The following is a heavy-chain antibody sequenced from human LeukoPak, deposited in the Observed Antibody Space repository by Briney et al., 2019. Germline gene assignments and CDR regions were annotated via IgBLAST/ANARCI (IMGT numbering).Heavy chain of an antibody. CDR2: ISYDGSNK. CDR1: GFTFSSYG. J-gene: IGHJ4*02. CDR3: AKDVGDTVAPADY. V-gene: IGHV3-30*18. D-gene: IGHD5-18*01. Sequence: PGGSLRLSCAASGFTFSSYGMHWVRQAPGKGLEWVAVISYDGSNKYYADSVKGRFTISRDNSKNTLYLQMNSLRAEDTAVYYCAKDVGDTVAPADYWGQGTLVTVSS.